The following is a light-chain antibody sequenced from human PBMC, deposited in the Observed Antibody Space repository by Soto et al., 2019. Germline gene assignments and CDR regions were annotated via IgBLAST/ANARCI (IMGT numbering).Light chain of an antibody. J-gene: IGKJ4*01. Sequence: DIQMTHSPSTLSASVGDRVTVTCRASQSVRDWVAWYQQQAGRAPRLLIYKASSLQSGVPSRFSGSGFGTEFTLTISSLQPDDFASYYCKQYYSYSPLTFGGGIKVDIX. V-gene: IGKV1-5*03. CDR1: QSVRDW. CDR3: KQYYSYSPLT. CDR2: KAS.